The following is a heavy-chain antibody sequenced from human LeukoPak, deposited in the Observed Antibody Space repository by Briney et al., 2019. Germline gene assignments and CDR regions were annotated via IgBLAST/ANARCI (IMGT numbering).Heavy chain of an antibody. CDR3: ARALAAGRVDS. CDR1: GASISSYY. V-gene: IGHV4-59*01. CDR2: INYSGST. D-gene: IGHD6-13*01. J-gene: IGHJ4*02. Sequence: SETLSLTCTVSGASISSYYWTWIRQPPGKGLEWIGYINYSGSTTYNPSLKSRVTFVLDTSRNQVSLKLSSVTAADTALYYCARALAAGRVDSWGRGTLVTVSS.